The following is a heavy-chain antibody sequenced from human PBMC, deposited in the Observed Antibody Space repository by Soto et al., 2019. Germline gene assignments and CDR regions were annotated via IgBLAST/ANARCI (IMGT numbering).Heavy chain of an antibody. CDR3: ARRITGTYFDY. J-gene: IGHJ4*02. D-gene: IGHD1-7*01. Sequence: PSETLSLTCTVSGGSISSGDYYWIWLRQPPGKGLEWIGYIYYSGNTYYNPSRKSRVTISVDTSKNQFSLKLSSVTAADTAVYYCARRITGTYFDYWGQGTLVTVSS. CDR1: GGSISSGDYY. CDR2: IYYSGNT. V-gene: IGHV4-30-4*01.